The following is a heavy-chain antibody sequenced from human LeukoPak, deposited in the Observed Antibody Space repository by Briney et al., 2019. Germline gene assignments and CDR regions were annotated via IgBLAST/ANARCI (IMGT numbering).Heavy chain of an antibody. CDR3: ARGGEYYDFWSGYKTEYYFDY. D-gene: IGHD3-3*01. J-gene: IGHJ4*02. CDR1: GGSISSSSYY. Sequence: PSETLSLTCTVSGGSISSSSYYWSWIRQPPGKGLEWIGYIYYSGSTNYNPSLKSRVTTSVDTSKNQFSLKLSSVTAADTAVYYCARGGEYYDFWSGYKTEYYFDYWGQGTLVTVSS. V-gene: IGHV4-61*01. CDR2: IYYSGST.